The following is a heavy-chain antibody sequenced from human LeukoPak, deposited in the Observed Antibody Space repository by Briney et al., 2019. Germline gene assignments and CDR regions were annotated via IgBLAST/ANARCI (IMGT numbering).Heavy chain of an antibody. J-gene: IGHJ4*02. CDR2: ISSSGSTI. CDR1: GFTFSDYY. V-gene: IGHV3-11*01. Sequence: GGSLRLSCAASGFTFSDYYMSWIRQAPGKGLEWVSYISSSGSTIYYADSVKGRFTISRDNAKNSLYLQMNSLRAEDTAVYYCARERRDGYNFMARYFDYWGQGTLVTVSS. D-gene: IGHD5-24*01. CDR3: ARERRDGYNFMARYFDY.